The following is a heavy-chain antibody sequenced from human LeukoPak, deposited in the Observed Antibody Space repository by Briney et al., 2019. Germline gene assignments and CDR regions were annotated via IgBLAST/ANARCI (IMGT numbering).Heavy chain of an antibody. J-gene: IGHJ4*02. V-gene: IGHV3-33*01. CDR2: IWYDGSIK. D-gene: IGHD3-10*01. CDR1: GFIFSTYG. CDR3: ARAFGPYDY. Sequence: GGSLRLSCAASGFIFSTYGMHWVRQAPGKGLEWVAVIWYDGSIKYYADSVKDRFTISRDNSKNTLYLQMNSLRAEDTGVYYCARAFGPYDYWGQGTLVTVSS.